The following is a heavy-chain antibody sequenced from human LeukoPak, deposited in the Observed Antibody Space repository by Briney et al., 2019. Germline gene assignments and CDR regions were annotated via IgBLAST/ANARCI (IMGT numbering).Heavy chain of an antibody. V-gene: IGHV4-34*01. CDR2: INHSGST. CDR1: GGSNSSYY. J-gene: IGHJ3*02. Sequence: SETLSLTCTVSGGSNSSYYWSWIRQPPGKGLEWIGEINHSGSTNYNPSLKSRVTISVDTSKNQFSLKLSSVTAADTAVYYCARDSWLDAFDIWGQGTMVTVSS. D-gene: IGHD3-22*01. CDR3: ARDSWLDAFDI.